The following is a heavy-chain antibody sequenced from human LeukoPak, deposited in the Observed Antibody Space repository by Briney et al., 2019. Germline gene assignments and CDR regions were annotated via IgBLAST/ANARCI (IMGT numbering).Heavy chain of an antibody. D-gene: IGHD1-1*01. V-gene: IGHV1-18*01. J-gene: IGHJ6*03. CDR1: GYTFTSYG. CDR2: ISAYNGNT. CDR3: ARVGGGVELEPSYYYYYMDV. Sequence: ASVKVSCKASGYTFTSYGISWVRQAPGQGLEWMGWISAYNGNTNYAQKLQGRVTMTTDTSTSTAYMELRSLRSDDTAVYYCARVGGGVELEPSYYYYYMDVWGKGTTVTVSS.